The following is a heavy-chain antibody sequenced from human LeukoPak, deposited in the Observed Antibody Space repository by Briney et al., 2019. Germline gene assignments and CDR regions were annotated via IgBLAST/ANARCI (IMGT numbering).Heavy chain of an antibody. CDR2: ISYDGSNK. V-gene: IGHV3-30-3*01. CDR3: ARDRVDFWSGSGY. D-gene: IGHD3-3*01. CDR1: GFTFSSYA. J-gene: IGHJ4*02. Sequence: GGSLRLSCAASGFTFSSYAMHWVRQAPGKGLEWVAVISYDGSNKYYADSVKGRFTISRDNSKNTLYLQMNSLRAEDTAVYYCARDRVDFWSGSGYWGQGTLVTVSS.